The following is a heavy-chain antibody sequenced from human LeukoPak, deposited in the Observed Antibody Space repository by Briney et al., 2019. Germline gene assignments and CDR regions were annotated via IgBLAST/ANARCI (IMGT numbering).Heavy chain of an antibody. CDR1: GGSITNNHY. D-gene: IGHD3-16*01. V-gene: IGHV4-4*02. J-gene: IGHJ4*02. CDR3: AGGGEAWELLGY. CDR2: IFHTGIA. Sequence: PSGTLSLTCAVSGGSITNNHYWTWVRPAPGKGLEWIADIFHTGIANHNPSLKSRVTISMDRSKNQFSLTLISVTAADTAVYYCAGGGEAWELLGYWGQGTLVTVSS.